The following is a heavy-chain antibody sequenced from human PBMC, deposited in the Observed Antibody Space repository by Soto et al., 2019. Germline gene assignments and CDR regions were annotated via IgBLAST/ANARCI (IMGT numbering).Heavy chain of an antibody. CDR2: ISWNSVIR. CDR3: AKDPTAYDYLSYFDS. Sequence: GGSLRLSCAASGFPFDDYAMHWVRQVPGKGLEWVSGISWNSVIRGYADSVKGRFTISRDNAKNSLYLQMNSLRAEDTALYYCAKDPTAYDYLSYFDSWGQGTLVTVSS. V-gene: IGHV3-9*01. J-gene: IGHJ4*02. CDR1: GFPFDDYA. D-gene: IGHD5-12*01.